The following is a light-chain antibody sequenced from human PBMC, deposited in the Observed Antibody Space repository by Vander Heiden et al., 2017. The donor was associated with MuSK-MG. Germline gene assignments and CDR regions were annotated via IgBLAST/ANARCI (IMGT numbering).Light chain of an antibody. Sequence: QSALTQPRSVSGSPGQSVTISCPGHSSDVGGYNYVSWYQQHPGKAPKLMIYDVSKRPSGVPDRFSGSKSGNTASLTISGLQAEDEADYYCCSYAGSYTFVVFGGGTKLTVL. CDR3: CSYAGSYTFVV. CDR1: SSDVGGYNY. CDR2: DVS. J-gene: IGLJ2*01. V-gene: IGLV2-11*01.